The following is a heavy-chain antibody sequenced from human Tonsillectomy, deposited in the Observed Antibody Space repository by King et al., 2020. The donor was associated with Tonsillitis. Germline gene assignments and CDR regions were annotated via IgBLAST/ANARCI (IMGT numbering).Heavy chain of an antibody. CDR2: INPDSGDT. CDR1: GYTFTGYY. Sequence: VQLVESGAEVKKPGASVKVSCEASGYTFTGYYMHWVRQAPGQGLEWMGWINPDSGDTYYPQKFQGRVTMTRDTAITTGYMELGRLRSDDTAVYYCARARIAGAGTDAFDIWGQGTMVTVSS. CDR3: ARARIAGAGTDAFDI. V-gene: IGHV1-2*02. D-gene: IGHD6-19*01. J-gene: IGHJ3*02.